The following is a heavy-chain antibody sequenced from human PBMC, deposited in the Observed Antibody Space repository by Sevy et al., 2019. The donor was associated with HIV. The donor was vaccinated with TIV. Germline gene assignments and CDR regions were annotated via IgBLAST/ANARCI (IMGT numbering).Heavy chain of an antibody. CDR3: ARADGYGDYEYFQH. J-gene: IGHJ1*01. D-gene: IGHD4-17*01. CDR1: GYTFTSYG. Sequence: ASVKVSCKASGYTFTSYGISWVRQAPGQGLEWMGWISAYNGNTNYAQKLQGRVTMTTDTSTSTAYMELRSLRSDDTAMYYCARADGYGDYEYFQHWGQGTLVTVSS. CDR2: ISAYNGNT. V-gene: IGHV1-18*01.